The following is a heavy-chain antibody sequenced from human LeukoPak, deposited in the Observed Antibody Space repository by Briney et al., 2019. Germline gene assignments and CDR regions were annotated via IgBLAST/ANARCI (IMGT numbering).Heavy chain of an antibody. Sequence: GGSLRLSCAASGFTFSSYEMNWVRQAPGKGLEWVSYIDRSGGSSVYYAESVKGRFTISRDNLQNTLYLQMSSLRAEDTAIYYCAGISGADWFDPWGQGTLVTVSS. D-gene: IGHD6-19*01. CDR2: IDRSGGSSV. V-gene: IGHV3-48*03. CDR1: GFTFSSYE. CDR3: AGISGADWFDP. J-gene: IGHJ5*02.